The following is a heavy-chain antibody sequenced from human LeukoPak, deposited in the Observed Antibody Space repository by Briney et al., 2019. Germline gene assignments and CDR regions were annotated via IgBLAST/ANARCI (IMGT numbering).Heavy chain of an antibody. J-gene: IGHJ4*02. D-gene: IGHD2-2*02. CDR2: IYTSGST. CDR1: GGSISSYY. V-gene: IGHV4-4*07. CDR3: ARVNGYCSSTSCYTFDY. Sequence: SETLSLTCTVSGGSISSYYWSWIRQPAGKGLEWIGRIYTSGSTNYNPSLKSRVTMSVDTSKNQFSLKLSSVTAADTAVYYCARVNGYCSSTSCYTFDYWGQGTLVTVSS.